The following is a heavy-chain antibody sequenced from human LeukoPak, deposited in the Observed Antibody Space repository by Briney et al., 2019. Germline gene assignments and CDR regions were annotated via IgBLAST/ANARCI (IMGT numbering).Heavy chain of an antibody. J-gene: IGHJ4*02. CDR1: GFTFSSYA. D-gene: IGHD3-10*01. CDR3: ARSTSTRITILGY. CDR2: ISGSGGST. Sequence: GGSLRLSCAASGFTFSSYAMRWVRQAPGKGLEWVSAISGSGGSTYYADSVKGRFTISRDNSKNALYLQMNSLRAEDTAVYYCARSTSTRITILGYWGQGTLVTVSS. V-gene: IGHV3-23*01.